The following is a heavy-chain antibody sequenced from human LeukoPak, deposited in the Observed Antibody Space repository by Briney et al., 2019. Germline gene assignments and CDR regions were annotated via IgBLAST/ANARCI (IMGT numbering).Heavy chain of an antibody. J-gene: IGHJ4*02. CDR2: ISGRGGVT. Sequence: GSLRLSCAASGFTFSSYAMSWVRQAPGKGLEWVSAISGRGGVTYYAGSVKGRFTISRDDSKNTLYLQMNSLRAEDTAVYYCAKGRVVWFGELFDYWGQGTLVTVSS. D-gene: IGHD3-10*01. V-gene: IGHV3-23*01. CDR3: AKGRVVWFGELFDY. CDR1: GFTFSSYA.